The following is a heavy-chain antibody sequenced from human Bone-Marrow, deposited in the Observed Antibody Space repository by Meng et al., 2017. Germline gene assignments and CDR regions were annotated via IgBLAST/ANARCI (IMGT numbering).Heavy chain of an antibody. D-gene: IGHD5-24*01. J-gene: IGHJ5*02. CDR3: ARGGDGYR. CDR1: GFTFSSYA. Sequence: GESLKISCAASGFTFSSYAMHWVRQAPGKGLEWVAVISYDGSNKYYADSVKGRFTISRDNSKNTLYLQMNSLRAEDTAVYYCARGGDGYRWGQGTLVTVSS. CDR2: ISYDGSNK. V-gene: IGHV3-30*04.